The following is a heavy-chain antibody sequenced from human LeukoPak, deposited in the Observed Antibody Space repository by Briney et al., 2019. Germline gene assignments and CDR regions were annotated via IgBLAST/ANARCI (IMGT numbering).Heavy chain of an antibody. V-gene: IGHV1-8*03. J-gene: IGHJ4*02. CDR1: GYTFTSYD. CDR2: MNPNSGNT. D-gene: IGHD3-22*01. Sequence: ASVKVSCKASGYTFTSYDINWVRQATGQGLEWMEWMNPNSGNTGYAQKFQGRVTITRNTSISTAYMELSSLGSEDTAVYYCARGLRYYYDSDSADYWGQGTLVTVSS. CDR3: ARGLRYYYDSDSADY.